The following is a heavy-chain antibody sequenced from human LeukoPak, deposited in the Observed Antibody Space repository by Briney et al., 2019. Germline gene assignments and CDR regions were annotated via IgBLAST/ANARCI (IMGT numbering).Heavy chain of an antibody. V-gene: IGHV4-61*02. CDR3: ASATIFGVVILD. D-gene: IGHD3-3*01. CDR2: IYTSGST. J-gene: IGHJ3*01. CDR1: GGSISSGSYY. Sequence: PSQTLSLTCTVSGGSISSGSYYWSWIRQPAGEGLEWIGRIYTSGSTNYSPSLKSRVTISVDTSKNQFSLKLSSVTAADTAVYYCASATIFGVVILDWGQGTMVTVSS.